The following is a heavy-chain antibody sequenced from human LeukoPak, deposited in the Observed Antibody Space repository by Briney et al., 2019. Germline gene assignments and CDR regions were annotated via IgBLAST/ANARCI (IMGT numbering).Heavy chain of an antibody. CDR1: GGSFSGYY. D-gene: IGHD2-15*01. V-gene: IGHV4-34*01. J-gene: IGHJ6*03. CDR2: INNSGST. Sequence: SETLSLTCAVYGGSFSGYYWSWIRQPPGQGLEWIGEINNSGSTNYNPSLTSRVTISVDTSKNQFSLKLSSVTAADTAVYYCARGRVYCSGGSCRQYYYMDVWGKGTTVTVSS. CDR3: ARGRVYCSGGSCRQYYYMDV.